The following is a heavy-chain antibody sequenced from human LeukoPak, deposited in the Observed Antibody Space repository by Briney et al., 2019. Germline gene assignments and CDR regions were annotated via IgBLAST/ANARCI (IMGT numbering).Heavy chain of an antibody. CDR1: GYTFTSYG. CDR3: VAVSGRYYYFDY. D-gene: IGHD1-26*01. V-gene: IGHV1-18*01. Sequence: ASVKVSCKASGYTFTSYGISWVRQAPGQGLEWMGWISAYNGNTNYAQKLQGRVTMTTDTSTSTAYTELRSLRSDDTAVYYCVAVSGRYYYFDYWGQGTLVTVSS. CDR2: ISAYNGNT. J-gene: IGHJ4*02.